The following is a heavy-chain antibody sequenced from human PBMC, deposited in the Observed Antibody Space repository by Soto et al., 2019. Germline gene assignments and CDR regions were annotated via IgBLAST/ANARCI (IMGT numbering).Heavy chain of an antibody. V-gene: IGHV1-69*13. CDR1: GCTFSSYS. Sequence: SVKLSCKASGCTFSSYSISWVRQAPGQGLEWMGGIIPIFGTANYAQKFQGRVTITADESTSTAYMELSSLRSEDTAVYYCARDNQNNWFVPWGKGTLVTVSS. J-gene: IGHJ5*02. CDR3: ARDNQNNWFVP. CDR2: IIPIFGTA.